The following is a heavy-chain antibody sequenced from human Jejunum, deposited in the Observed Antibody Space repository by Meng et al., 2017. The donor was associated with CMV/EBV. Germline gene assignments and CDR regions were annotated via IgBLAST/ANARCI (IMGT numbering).Heavy chain of an antibody. Sequence: SGGSISSSESYWGWVGQPPGRGIEWIGTIYYRGDTYYSPSLESRLSISVDTSKNHFSLRLRSVTAADTAVYYCARVTVVSQRFDYWGQGTLVTVSS. CDR2: IYYRGDT. J-gene: IGHJ4*02. CDR1: GGSISSSESY. V-gene: IGHV4-39*07. CDR3: ARVTVVSQRFDY. D-gene: IGHD6-25*01.